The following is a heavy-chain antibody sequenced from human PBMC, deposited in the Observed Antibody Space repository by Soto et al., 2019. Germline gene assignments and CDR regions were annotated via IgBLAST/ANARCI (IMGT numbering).Heavy chain of an antibody. D-gene: IGHD4-4*01. CDR2: IAAGNGNT. V-gene: IGHV1-3*01. Sequence: VQLVQSGTEARKPGASVKVSCRASGYIFTGYAIQWVRQAPGQRLEWMGWIAAGNGNTRYSQKFQDRVTISRDISASTPYMELTSLRSEDTAIYYCATTASGTNYFDHWGQGTLVTVYS. CDR1: GYIFTGYA. J-gene: IGHJ4*02. CDR3: ATTASGTNYFDH.